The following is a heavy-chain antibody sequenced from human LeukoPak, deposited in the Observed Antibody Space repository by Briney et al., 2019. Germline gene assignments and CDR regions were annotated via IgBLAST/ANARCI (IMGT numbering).Heavy chain of an antibody. V-gene: IGHV3-30*18. J-gene: IGHJ4*02. CDR3: AKAAYCTSTSCHFSGYAQRPLDS. Sequence: GGSLRLSCVASGFTFNTYGMHWVRQAPGKGLEWVAGISKDGSSKDYADSAKGRFTNSRDNSKDTMYLQMNSLRVEDTAVYYCAKAAYCTSTSCHFSGYAQRPLDSWGQGTLVTVSS. D-gene: IGHD2-2*01. CDR2: ISKDGSSK. CDR1: GFTFNTYG.